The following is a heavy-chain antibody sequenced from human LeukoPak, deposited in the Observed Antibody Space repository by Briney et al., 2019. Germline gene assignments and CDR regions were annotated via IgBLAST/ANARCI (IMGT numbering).Heavy chain of an antibody. CDR2: TNRVGSS. J-gene: IGHJ4*02. CDR3: ARHYDGRGSGSYYEDY. D-gene: IGHD1-26*01. V-gene: IGHV4-59*08. Sequence: SATLSLIYTVSGGSISSHHWSWIRHPPAKGPQWFGYTNRVGSSAYNPSLKSRVPISIDTSKNRFSLKLSAVPAGDTAVYYCARHYDGRGSGSYYEDYWGQGTLVIVSS. CDR1: GGSISSHH.